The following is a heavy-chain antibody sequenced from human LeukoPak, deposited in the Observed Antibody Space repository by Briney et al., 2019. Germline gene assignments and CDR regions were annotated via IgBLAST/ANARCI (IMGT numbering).Heavy chain of an antibody. CDR2: ISSSSSYI. CDR3: AREAGGQWLVNFDY. D-gene: IGHD6-19*01. J-gene: IGHJ4*02. V-gene: IGHV3-21*01. CDR1: GVPFSRFS. Sequence: GSLRLPFSATGVPFSRFSKNWVRPAPGKGLGWGSSISSSSSYIYYADSVKGRFTISRDNAKNSLYLQMNSLRAEDTAVYYCAREAGGQWLVNFDYWGQGTLVTVSS.